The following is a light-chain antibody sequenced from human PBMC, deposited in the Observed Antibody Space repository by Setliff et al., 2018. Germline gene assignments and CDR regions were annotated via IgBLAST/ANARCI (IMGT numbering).Light chain of an antibody. Sequence: QSALTQPASVSGSPGQSITISCSGTSGDVGAYDYVSWYQKHPDKAPKLIIYDVNKRPSGVSNRFSGSKSVNTASLTISGLQAEDEGDYYCYSYAGGDTYAIFGGGTKVTVL. CDR1: SGDVGAYDY. CDR3: YSYAGGDTYAI. CDR2: DVN. V-gene: IGLV2-23*02. J-gene: IGLJ2*01.